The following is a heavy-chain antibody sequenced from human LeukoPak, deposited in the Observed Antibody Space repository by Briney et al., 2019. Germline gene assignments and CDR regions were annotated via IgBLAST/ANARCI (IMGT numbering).Heavy chain of an antibody. CDR1: GYTFSSYG. CDR2: ISADNGNT. V-gene: IGHV1-18*01. J-gene: IGHJ6*02. D-gene: IGHD3-16*01. CDR3: ARGSLGGPSPYYYYGMDV. Sequence: GASVKVSCKASGYTFSSYGVSWVRQAPGQGLEWMGWISADNGNTNYAQKFQGRVTMITDTSTRTAYMELRSLRSDDTAVYYCARGSLGGPSPYYYYGMDVWGQGTTVTVSS.